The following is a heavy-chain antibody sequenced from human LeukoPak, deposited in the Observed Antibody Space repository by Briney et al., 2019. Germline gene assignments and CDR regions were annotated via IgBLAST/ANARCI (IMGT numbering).Heavy chain of an antibody. CDR2: IYYSGST. D-gene: IGHD2-15*01. J-gene: IGHJ1*01. CDR3: ASYCSGGSCYSYRQYFQH. V-gene: IGHV4-31*03. Sequence: SETLSLTCTVSGGSISSGGYYWSWIRQHPGTGLEWIGYIYYSGSTYYNPSLKSRVTISVDTSKNQFSLKLSSVTAADTAVYYCASYCSGGSCYSYRQYFQHWGQGTLVTVSS. CDR1: GGSISSGGYY.